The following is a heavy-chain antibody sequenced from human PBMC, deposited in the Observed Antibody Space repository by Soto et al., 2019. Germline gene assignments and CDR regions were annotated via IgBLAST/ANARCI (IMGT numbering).Heavy chain of an antibody. CDR1: GYSFTSYW. CDR2: IYPGDSDT. CDR3: ARSVDYVWGSYRVFDY. Sequence: GESLKIPCKGSGYSFTSYWIGWVRQMPGKGLEWMGIIYPGDSDTRYSPSFQGQVTISADKSISTAYLQWSSLKASDTAMYYCARSVDYVWGSYRVFDYWGQGTLVTVSS. V-gene: IGHV5-51*01. D-gene: IGHD3-16*02. J-gene: IGHJ4*02.